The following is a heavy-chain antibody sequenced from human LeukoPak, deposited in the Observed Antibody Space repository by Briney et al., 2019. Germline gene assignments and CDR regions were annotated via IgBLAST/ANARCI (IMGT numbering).Heavy chain of an antibody. CDR2: IYYSGST. D-gene: IGHD1-26*01. CDR3: ARHQGEWELQMYAFDI. Sequence: SETLSLTCTVSGGSISSSSYYWGWIRQPPGKGLEWLGSIYYSGSTYYTPSLKSRVTISVDTSKNQFSLKLRSVTAADTAVYYCARHQGEWELQMYAFDIWGQGTMVTVSS. V-gene: IGHV4-39*01. J-gene: IGHJ3*02. CDR1: GGSISSSSYY.